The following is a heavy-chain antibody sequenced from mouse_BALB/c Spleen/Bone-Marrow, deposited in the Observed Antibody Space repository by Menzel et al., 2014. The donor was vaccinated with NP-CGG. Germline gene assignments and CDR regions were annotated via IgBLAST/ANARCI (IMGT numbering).Heavy chain of an antibody. D-gene: IGHD1-2*01. Sequence: EVKVVESGGGLVQPGGSLRLSCATSGFTFTDYYMSWVRQPPGKALEWLVFIRNKANGYTTEYSASVKGRFTISRDNSQSILYLQMNTLRAEDSATYYCARDIGRLLFDYWGQGTTLTVSS. CDR1: GFTFTDYY. CDR2: IRNKANGYTT. J-gene: IGHJ2*01. CDR3: ARDIGRLLFDY. V-gene: IGHV7-3*02.